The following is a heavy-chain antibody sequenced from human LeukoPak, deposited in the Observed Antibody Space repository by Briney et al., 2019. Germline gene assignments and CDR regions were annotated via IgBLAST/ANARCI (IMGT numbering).Heavy chain of an antibody. V-gene: IGHV4-31*03. CDR3: ARIYSNSDYFDY. J-gene: IGHJ4*02. CDR2: IYYSGST. Sequence: SETLSLTCTVSGGSISSGGYYWSWIRQHPGKGLEWIGYIYYSGSTYYNPSLKSRVTISVDTSKNQFSLKLSSVTAADTAVYYCARIYSNSDYFDYWGQGTLVTVSS. D-gene: IGHD4-11*01. CDR1: GGSISSGGYY.